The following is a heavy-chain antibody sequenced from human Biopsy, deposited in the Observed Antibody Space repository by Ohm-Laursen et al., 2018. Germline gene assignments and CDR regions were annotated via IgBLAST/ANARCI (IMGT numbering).Heavy chain of an antibody. V-gene: IGHV4-4*07. CDR3: ARTPGVAVAGRFFAL. CDR2: IYSTGRSS. J-gene: IGHJ2*01. D-gene: IGHD6-19*01. Sequence: SETLSLTCSVSGGSVDDYFWNWIRQPAGKGLEWIGRIYSTGRSSAYHPSFQSRITMSLDTSNKHFSLMLTSVTAADTAVYYCARTPGVAVAGRFFALWGRGTLVTVSS. CDR1: GGSVDDYF.